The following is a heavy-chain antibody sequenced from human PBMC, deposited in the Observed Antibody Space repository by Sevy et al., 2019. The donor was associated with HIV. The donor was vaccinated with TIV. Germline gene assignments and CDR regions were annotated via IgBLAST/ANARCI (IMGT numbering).Heavy chain of an antibody. CDR3: ARDSVGRDCYVFNWFDP. V-gene: IGHV1-46*01. D-gene: IGHD2-21*02. CDR1: GYTFTSYY. Sequence: ASVKVSCKASGYTFTSYYMHWVRQAPGQGLEWMGIINPSGGSTSYAQKFQGRVTMTRDTSTSTVYMELSSLRSEDTAVYYCARDSVGRDCYVFNWFDPWGQGTLVTVS. J-gene: IGHJ5*02. CDR2: INPSGGST.